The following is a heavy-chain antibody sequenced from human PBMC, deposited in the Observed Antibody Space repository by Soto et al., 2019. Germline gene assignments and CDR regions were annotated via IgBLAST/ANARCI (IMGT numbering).Heavy chain of an antibody. CDR1: GGSISSSSYY. CDR3: ARRPRSYDSSGYNRVGAFDI. D-gene: IGHD3-22*01. V-gene: IGHV4-39*01. Sequence: SETLSLTCTVSGGSISSSSYYWGWIRQPPGKGLEWIGSIYYSGSTYYNPSLKSRVTISVDTSRNQFSLKLSSVTAADTAVYYCARRPRSYDSSGYNRVGAFDIWGQGTMVT. CDR2: IYYSGST. J-gene: IGHJ3*02.